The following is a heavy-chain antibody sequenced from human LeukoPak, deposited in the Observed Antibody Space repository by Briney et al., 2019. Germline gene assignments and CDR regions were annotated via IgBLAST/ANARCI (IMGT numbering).Heavy chain of an antibody. Sequence: SEILSLTCTVSGGSISSGGYYWSWIRQPPGKGLEWIGYIYHSGSTYYNPSLKSRVTISVDRSKNQFSLKLSSVTAADTAVYYCARGVTVTTYYYYYYYMDVWAKGPRSPSP. D-gene: IGHD1-14*01. CDR2: IYHSGST. J-gene: IGHJ6*03. CDR3: ARGVTVTTYYYYYYYMDV. CDR1: GGSISSGGYY. V-gene: IGHV4-30-2*01.